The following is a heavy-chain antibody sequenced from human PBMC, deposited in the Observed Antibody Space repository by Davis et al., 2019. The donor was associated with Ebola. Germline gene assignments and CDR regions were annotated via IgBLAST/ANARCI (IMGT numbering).Heavy chain of an antibody. Sequence: GESLKISCAASGFTFSSYAMSWVRQAPGKGLEWVSVISGSGGSTYYADSVKGRFTISRDNSKNTLYLQMNSLRAEDTAVYYCAKVREALDYWGQGTLVTVSS. J-gene: IGHJ4*02. D-gene: IGHD1-26*01. CDR1: GFTFSSYA. CDR3: AKVREALDY. V-gene: IGHV3-23*01. CDR2: ISGSGGST.